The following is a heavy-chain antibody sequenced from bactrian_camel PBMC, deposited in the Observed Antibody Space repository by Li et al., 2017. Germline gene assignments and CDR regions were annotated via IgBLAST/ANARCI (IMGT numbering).Heavy chain of an antibody. D-gene: IGHD7*01. CDR2: IDSDGTT. Sequence: HVQLVESGGGSVQTGGSLKLSCVVSEYSSNTYCLNWFRQFPGEQREGVACIDSDGTTNVADSVKGRFIISKDKANNTLYLQMNSLEPDDTAMYYCAVDNPLTRGGGAYFEKCDFDSWGRGTQVTVS. CDR1: EYSSNTYC. V-gene: IGHV3S6*01. J-gene: IGHJ6*01. CDR3: AVDNPLTRGGGAYFEKCDFDS.